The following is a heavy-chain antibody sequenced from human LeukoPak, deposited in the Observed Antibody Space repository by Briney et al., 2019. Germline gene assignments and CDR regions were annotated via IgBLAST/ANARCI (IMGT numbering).Heavy chain of an antibody. D-gene: IGHD6-19*01. J-gene: IGHJ4*02. CDR2: IYPGDSDT. CDR3: TLYSSGWYIDY. V-gene: IGHV5-51*01. CDR1: GYSFTSYW. Sequence: GESLKISCKGSGYSFTSYWIGWVRQMPGKGLEWMGIIYPGDSDTRYSPSFQGQVTISADKSISTAYLQWNSLKASDTATYYCTLYSSGWYIDYWGQGTLVTVSS.